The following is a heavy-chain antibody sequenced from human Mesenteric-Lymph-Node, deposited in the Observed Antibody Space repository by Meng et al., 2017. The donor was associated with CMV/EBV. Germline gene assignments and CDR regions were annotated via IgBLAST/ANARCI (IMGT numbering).Heavy chain of an antibody. CDR2: INGDGIRT. D-gene: IGHD3-3*01. J-gene: IGHJ6*02. Sequence: GESLKISCAASGFTFSTYWMHWVRQAPGKGLVWVSRINGDGIRTRYADSVKGRFTISRDNAKNTLYLQMNSLGAEDTAVYYCARDLRNTIFGVVTSDGLDVWGQGTTVTVSS. CDR3: ARDLRNTIFGVVTSDGLDV. CDR1: GFTFSTYW. V-gene: IGHV3-74*01.